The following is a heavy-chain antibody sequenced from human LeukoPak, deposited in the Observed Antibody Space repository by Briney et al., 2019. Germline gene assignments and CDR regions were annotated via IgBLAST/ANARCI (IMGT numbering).Heavy chain of an antibody. CDR1: GFTFSSYS. D-gene: IGHD6-13*01. J-gene: IGHJ5*02. CDR2: ISSSSSYI. V-gene: IGHV3-21*01. Sequence: PGGSLRLSCAASGFTFSSYSMNWVRQAPGKGLEWVSSISSSSSYIYYADSVKGRFTISRDNAKNSLYLQMNSLRTEDTAVYYCARDSSSWSGWFDPWGQGTLVTVSS. CDR3: ARDSSSWSGWFDP.